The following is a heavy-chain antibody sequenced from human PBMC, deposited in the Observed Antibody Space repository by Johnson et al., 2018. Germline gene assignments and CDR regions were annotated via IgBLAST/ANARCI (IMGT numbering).Heavy chain of an antibody. D-gene: IGHD2-8*02. Sequence: QVQLVQSGGGVVQXGRSLRLSCAASGFTFSSYGVYWVRQAPGKGLEWVAVISYDGSNKYYADSVKGRFTTSRDNAKNSLYLQMNNLRDEETAVYYCALVAGYYYYALDVWGQGTTVTVSS. CDR2: ISYDGSNK. V-gene: IGHV3-30*03. J-gene: IGHJ6*02. CDR1: GFTFSSYG. CDR3: ALVAGYYYYALDV.